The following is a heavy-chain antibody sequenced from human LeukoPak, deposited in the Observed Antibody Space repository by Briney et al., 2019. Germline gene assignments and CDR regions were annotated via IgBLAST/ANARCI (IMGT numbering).Heavy chain of an antibody. CDR3: AHRESYYFDY. D-gene: IGHD3-16*02. Sequence: TLSLTCTVSGGSISSYYWSWIRQPPGKALEWLALIYWDDDRRHSPSLKSRLTITKDTSKNQVVLTMTNMDPVDTATYYCAHRESYYFDYWGQGTLVTVSS. CDR2: IYWDDDR. CDR1: GGSISSYYW. J-gene: IGHJ4*02. V-gene: IGHV2-5*08.